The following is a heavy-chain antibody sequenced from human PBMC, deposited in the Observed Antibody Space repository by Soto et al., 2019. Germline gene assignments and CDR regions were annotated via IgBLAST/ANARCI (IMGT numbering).Heavy chain of an antibody. D-gene: IGHD3-22*01. Sequence: GESLKISCKGSGYSFTSYWIGWVRQMPGKGLEWMGIIYPGDSDTRYSPSFQGQVTISADKSISTAYLQWSSLKASDTAMYYCARQYYDSSGYRPYYYYGMDVWGQGTTVTVSS. CDR1: GYSFTSYW. CDR3: ARQYYDSSGYRPYYYYGMDV. V-gene: IGHV5-51*01. J-gene: IGHJ6*02. CDR2: IYPGDSDT.